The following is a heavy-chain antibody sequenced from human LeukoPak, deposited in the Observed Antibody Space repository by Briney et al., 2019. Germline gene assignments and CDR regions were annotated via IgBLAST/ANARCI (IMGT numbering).Heavy chain of an antibody. D-gene: IGHD2-2*02. CDR3: AKVDCSTSSCYK. CDR2: ISGSGDST. J-gene: IGHJ4*02. V-gene: IGHV3-23*01. CDR1: GFTFSNYA. Sequence: GGSLRLSCAASGFTFSNYAMSWVRRAPGKWLEWVSAISGSGDSTYYADSVKGRFSISRDDSKNTVHLQMNSLRAEDTAVYYCAKVDCSTSSCYKWGQGTLVTVSS.